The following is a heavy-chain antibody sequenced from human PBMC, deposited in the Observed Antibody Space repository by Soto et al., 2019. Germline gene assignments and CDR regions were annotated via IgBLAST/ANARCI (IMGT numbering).Heavy chain of an antibody. CDR1: GFTVSSNY. Sequence: GGSLRLSCAASGFTVSSNYMSWVRQAPGKGLEWVSVIYSGGSTYYADSVKGRLTISRDNSKNTLYLQMNSLRAEDTAVYYCARDSYYDSSGYPYYYGMDVWRQGTTVTVSS. CDR2: IYSGGST. V-gene: IGHV3-53*01. J-gene: IGHJ6*02. D-gene: IGHD3-22*01. CDR3: ARDSYYDSSGYPYYYGMDV.